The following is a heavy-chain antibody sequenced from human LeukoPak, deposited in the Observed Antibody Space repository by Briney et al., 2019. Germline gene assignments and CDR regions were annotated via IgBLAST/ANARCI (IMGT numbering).Heavy chain of an antibody. J-gene: IGHJ6*02. CDR1: GFTFSNYA. CDR3: ARGRGYSAFYYSFGMDV. D-gene: IGHD5-12*01. V-gene: IGHV3-30*03. Sequence: GGSLRLSCAASGFTFSNYAMHWVRQAPGKGLEWVAIISYGGSGRPKYYADSVKGRFTMSGDNSKNTLYLQLNSLRGEDTAVYYCARGRGYSAFYYSFGMDVWGQGTTVTVSS. CDR2: ISYGGSGRPK.